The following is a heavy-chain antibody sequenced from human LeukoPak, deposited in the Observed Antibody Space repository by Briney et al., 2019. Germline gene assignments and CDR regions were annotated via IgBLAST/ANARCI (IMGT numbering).Heavy chain of an antibody. CDR2: IYNNANT. Sequence: SETLSLTCTVSGDSISKDYYCWAWIRQPPGKGLEWIGTIYNNANTYYNPPLESRVTMSVDTSKNQISLALTSVAAADTAVYYCARDHIDGFNPNNWFDPWGQGTLVTVSS. CDR1: GDSISKDYYC. J-gene: IGHJ5*02. V-gene: IGHV4-39*07. D-gene: IGHD5-24*01. CDR3: ARDHIDGFNPNNWFDP.